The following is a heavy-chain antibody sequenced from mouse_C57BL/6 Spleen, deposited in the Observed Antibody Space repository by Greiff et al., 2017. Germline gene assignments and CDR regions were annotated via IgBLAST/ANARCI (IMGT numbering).Heavy chain of an antibody. V-gene: IGHV3-6*01. CDR1: GYSITSGYY. CDR3: ARDDYSNPAWFAY. Sequence: DVKLQESGPGLVKPSQSLSLTCSVTGYSITSGYYWNWIRQFPGNKLEWMGYISYDGSNNYNPSLKNRISITRDTSKNQFFLKLNSVTTEDTATYYCARDDYSNPAWFAYWGQGTLVTVSA. CDR2: ISYDGSN. J-gene: IGHJ3*01. D-gene: IGHD2-5*01.